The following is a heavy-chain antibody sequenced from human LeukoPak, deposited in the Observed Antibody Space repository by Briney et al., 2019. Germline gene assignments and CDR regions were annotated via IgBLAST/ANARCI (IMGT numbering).Heavy chain of an antibody. V-gene: IGHV4-61*02. CDR1: GGSISSSSYY. D-gene: IGHD2-2*01. Sequence: PSETLSLTCTVSGGSISSSSYYWSWIRQPAGKGLEWIGRIYTSGSTNYSPSLKSRVTMSLDTSKNQFSLKLSSVTAADTAVYYCAREVVAAAMGGYYFDYWGQGTLVTVSS. CDR2: IYTSGST. CDR3: AREVVAAAMGGYYFDY. J-gene: IGHJ4*02.